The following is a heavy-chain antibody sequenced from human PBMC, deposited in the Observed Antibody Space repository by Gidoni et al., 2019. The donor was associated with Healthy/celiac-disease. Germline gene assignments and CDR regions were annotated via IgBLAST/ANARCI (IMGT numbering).Heavy chain of an antibody. Sequence: QLQLQDSGPGLVKPSGTLSLTCAVSGSSLSRRNWWSWFRRPPGKGLEWIGEIYHSGSTNYNPSLKSRVSISVDKSKNQFSLKLSSVTDADTAVYYCARVRGIVVVVATSYYGMDVWGQGTTVTVSS. V-gene: IGHV4-4*02. CDR3: ARVRGIVVVVATSYYGMDV. D-gene: IGHD2-15*01. J-gene: IGHJ6*02. CDR2: IYHSGST. CDR1: GSSLSRRNW.